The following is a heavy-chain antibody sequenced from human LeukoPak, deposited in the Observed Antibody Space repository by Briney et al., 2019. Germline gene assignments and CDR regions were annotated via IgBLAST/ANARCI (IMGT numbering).Heavy chain of an antibody. CDR3: ARGRGWFGELRKRWFDP. J-gene: IGHJ5*02. V-gene: IGHV4-34*01. D-gene: IGHD3-10*01. CDR2: MSHSGST. Sequence: SETLSLTCAVYGGSFSGYYWSWIRQPPGKGLEWIGEMSHSGSTNYNPSLKSRVTISVDTSKNQFSLKLSSVTAADTAVYYCARGRGWFGELRKRWFDPWGQGTLVTVSS. CDR1: GGSFSGYY.